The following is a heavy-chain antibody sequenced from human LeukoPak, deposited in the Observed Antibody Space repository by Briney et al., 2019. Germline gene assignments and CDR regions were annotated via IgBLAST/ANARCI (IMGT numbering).Heavy chain of an antibody. CDR3: AKDTPLCYFDY. D-gene: IGHD3-16*01. V-gene: IGHV3-20*04. CDR2: INWHGGSI. Sequence: GGSLRLSCVTSGFNFDEYGLSWVRQVPGKGLEWVSGINWHGGSIHYADSVRGRFSVSRDNSKNTLYLQMNSLRADDTAVYYCAKDTPLCYFDYWGQGTLVTVSS. CDR1: GFNFDEYG. J-gene: IGHJ4*02.